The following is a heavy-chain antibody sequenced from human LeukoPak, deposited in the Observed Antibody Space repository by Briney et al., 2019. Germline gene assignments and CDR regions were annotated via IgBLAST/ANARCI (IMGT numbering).Heavy chain of an antibody. Sequence: MSSETLSLTCTVSGGSITSYYWGWIRQPPGKGLEWIGSMYYSGSTYYNPSLKSRVTISINTSKNQFSLKLSSVTAADTAVCYCARAGGGGLIDYWGQGTLVTVSS. CDR1: GGSITSYY. CDR3: ARAGGGGLIDY. J-gene: IGHJ4*02. D-gene: IGHD4-23*01. V-gene: IGHV4-39*07. CDR2: MYYSGST.